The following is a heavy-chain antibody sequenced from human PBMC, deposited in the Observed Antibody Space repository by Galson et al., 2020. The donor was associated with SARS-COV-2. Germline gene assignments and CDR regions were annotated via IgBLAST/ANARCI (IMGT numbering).Heavy chain of an antibody. CDR2: INSNSGGT. Sequence: ASVKVSCKASGYTFTGYYMHWVRQAPGQGLEWMGWINSNSGGTNYAQNHQDRVTMTRDTSISTVYMELSRLRSDDTAVYFCARGGSTTRVEYFRAFDPWGQGTLVTVSS. CDR1: GYTFTGYY. J-gene: IGHJ5*02. D-gene: IGHD1-1*01. V-gene: IGHV1-2*02. CDR3: ARGGSTTRVEYFRAFDP.